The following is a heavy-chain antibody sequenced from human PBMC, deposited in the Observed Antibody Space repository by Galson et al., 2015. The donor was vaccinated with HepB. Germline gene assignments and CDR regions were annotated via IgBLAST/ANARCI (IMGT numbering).Heavy chain of an antibody. CDR1: GFTFSSYA. CDR3: ARDRAWRDPINWFDP. CDR2: ISYDGSNK. J-gene: IGHJ5*02. V-gene: IGHV3-30*04. Sequence: SLRLSCAASGFTFSSYAMHWVRQAPGKGLEWVAVISYDGSNKYYADSVKGRFTISRDNSKNTLYLQMNSLRAEDTAVYYCARDRAWRDPINWFDPWGQGTLVTVSS. D-gene: IGHD3-3*01.